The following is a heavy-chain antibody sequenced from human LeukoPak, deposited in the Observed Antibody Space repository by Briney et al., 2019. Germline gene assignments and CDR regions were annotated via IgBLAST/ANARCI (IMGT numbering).Heavy chain of an antibody. CDR1: GGSFSGYY. CDR3: ARVGEYYFDY. J-gene: IGHJ4*02. CDR2: ISSSSSTI. V-gene: IGHV3-11*04. D-gene: IGHD2-15*01. Sequence: LSLTCAVYGGSFSGYYWSWIRQAPGKGLEWVSYISSSSSTIYYADSVKGRFTISRDNAKNSLYLQMSSLRAEDTAVYYCARVGEYYFDYWGQGTLVTVSS.